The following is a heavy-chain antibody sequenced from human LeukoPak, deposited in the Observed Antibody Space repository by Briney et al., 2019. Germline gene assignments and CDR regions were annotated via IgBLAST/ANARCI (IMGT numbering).Heavy chain of an antibody. CDR3: ARAAVPAAGFDY. J-gene: IGHJ4*02. CDR1: GGSISSGGYS. D-gene: IGHD2-2*01. CDR2: IYHSGST. Sequence: PSQTLSLTGAVSGGSISSGGYSWSWIRQPPGKGLEWIGYIYHSGSTYYNPSLKSRVTISVDRSKNQFSLKLSSVTAADTAVYYCARAAVPAAGFDYWGQGTLVTVSS. V-gene: IGHV4-30-2*01.